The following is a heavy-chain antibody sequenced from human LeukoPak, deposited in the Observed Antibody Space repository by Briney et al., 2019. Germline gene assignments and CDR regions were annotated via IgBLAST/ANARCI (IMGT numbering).Heavy chain of an antibody. D-gene: IGHD6-13*01. V-gene: IGHV4-4*02. CDR3: ARDPYGSSWYWDF. J-gene: IGHJ4*02. CDR1: GGSISSSKW. CDR2: IYHSGST. Sequence: SGTLSLTCAVSGGSISSSKWWSWVRQPPGKGLEWIGEIYHSGSTNYNPSLKSRVTISVDKSKNQFSLKLSSVTAADTAVYYCARDPYGSSWYWDFWGQGTLVTVSS.